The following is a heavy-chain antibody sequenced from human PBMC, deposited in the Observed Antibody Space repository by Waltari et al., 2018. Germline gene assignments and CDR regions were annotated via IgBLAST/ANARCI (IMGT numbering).Heavy chain of an antibody. J-gene: IGHJ5*02. CDR3: ARDQEMATQQGFDP. D-gene: IGHD5-12*01. V-gene: IGHV6-1*01. CDR2: TYYRSKWYN. CDR1: GDRVSSNSAA. Sequence: QVQLQQSGPGLVKPSQTLSLPCSISGDRVSSNSAAWNWIRQSPSRGLEWLGRTYYRSKWYNDYAVSVKSRITINPDTSKNQFSLQLNSVTPEDTAVYYCARDQEMATQQGFDPWGQGTLVTVSS.